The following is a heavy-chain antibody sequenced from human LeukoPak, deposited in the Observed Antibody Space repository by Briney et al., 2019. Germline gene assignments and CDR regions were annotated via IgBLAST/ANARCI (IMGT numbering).Heavy chain of an antibody. CDR2: ISSSSSYI. J-gene: IGHJ4*02. V-gene: IGHV3-21*01. CDR3: VCLGLGGLSLD. CDR1: GFTFSSYS. D-gene: IGHD3-16*01. Sequence: GGSLRLSCAASGFTFSSYSMNWVRQAPGKGLEWVSSISSSSSYIYYADSVKGRFTISRDNAKNTLYLQMNSLRVEDTAVYYCVCLGLGGLSLDWGQGTLVTVSS.